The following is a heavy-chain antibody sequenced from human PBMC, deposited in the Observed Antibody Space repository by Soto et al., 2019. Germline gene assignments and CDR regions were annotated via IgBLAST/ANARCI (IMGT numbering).Heavy chain of an antibody. J-gene: IGHJ6*02. CDR3: AKVPVHFWSGYYETYYYYGMDV. Sequence: GGSLRLSCAASGFTFSSYAMSWVRQAPGKGLEWVSAISGSGGSTYYADSVKGRFTISRDNSKNTLYLQMNNLRAEDTAVYYCAKVPVHFWSGYYETYYYYGMDVWGQGTTVTVSS. V-gene: IGHV3-23*01. CDR2: ISGSGGST. D-gene: IGHD3-3*02. CDR1: GFTFSSYA.